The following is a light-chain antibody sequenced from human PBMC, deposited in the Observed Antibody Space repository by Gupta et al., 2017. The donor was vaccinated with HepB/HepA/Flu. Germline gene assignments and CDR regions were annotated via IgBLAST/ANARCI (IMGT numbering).Light chain of an antibody. V-gene: IGKV3-15*01. CDR2: CAS. J-gene: IGKJ4*01. CDR3: QQYNNWPFT. CDR1: QRFSSN. Sequence: EMVMTQSPLTLSVSPGERATPSCRSSQRFSSNLAWYQQKPGHPPRLLIYCASTRATGIPARFSGSGSGTEFTLTISSLHSEDVAVYYCQQYNNWPFTFGGGTKVEIK.